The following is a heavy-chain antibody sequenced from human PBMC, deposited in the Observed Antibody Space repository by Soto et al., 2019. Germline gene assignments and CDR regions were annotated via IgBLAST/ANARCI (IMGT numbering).Heavy chain of an antibody. V-gene: IGHV4-34*01. Sequence: SETLSLTCAVYGGSFSGYYRSWIRQPPGKGLEWIGEINHSGSTNYNPSLKSRVTISVDTSKNQFSLKLSSVTAADTAVYYCARGKDSSGYLADWFDPWGQGTLVTVSS. D-gene: IGHD3-22*01. CDR2: INHSGST. CDR1: GGSFSGYY. J-gene: IGHJ5*02. CDR3: ARGKDSSGYLADWFDP.